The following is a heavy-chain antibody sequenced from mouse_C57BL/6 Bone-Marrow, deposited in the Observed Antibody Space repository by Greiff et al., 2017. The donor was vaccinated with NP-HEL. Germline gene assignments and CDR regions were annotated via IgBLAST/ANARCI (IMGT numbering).Heavy chain of an antibody. CDR3: ARRDLLLRSWFAY. CDR2: ISYDGSN. V-gene: IGHV3-6*01. J-gene: IGHJ3*01. CDR1: GYSITSGYY. Sequence: EVQLQESGPGLVKPSQSLSLTCSVTGYSITSGYYWNWIRQFPGNKLEWMGYISYDGSNNYNPSLKNRISITRDTSKNQFFLKLNSVTTEDTATYYCARRDLLLRSWFAYWGQGTLVTVSA. D-gene: IGHD1-1*01.